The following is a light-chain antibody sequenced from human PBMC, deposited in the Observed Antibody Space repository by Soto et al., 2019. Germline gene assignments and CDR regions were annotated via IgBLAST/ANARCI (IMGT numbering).Light chain of an antibody. CDR2: AAF. J-gene: IGKJ4*01. Sequence: DIQLTQSPSFLSACVGDRVTITCRASQGISSYLAWYQQQPGKAPKLLIYAAFTLQSGVPSRFSGSGSGTEFTLTISSLQPEDVGTYFCQKYNSSPLTFGGGTKVDI. CDR3: QKYNSSPLT. CDR1: QGISSY. V-gene: IGKV1-9*01.